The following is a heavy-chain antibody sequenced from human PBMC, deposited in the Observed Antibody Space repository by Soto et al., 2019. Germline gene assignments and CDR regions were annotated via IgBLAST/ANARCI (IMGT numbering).Heavy chain of an antibody. CDR3: ARVMIWCGCGFVLDFDY. CDR1: GYSFSSYW. D-gene: IGHD3-16*01. J-gene: IGHJ4*02. CDR2: IYPGDSYT. Sequence: GESLKISCKGSGYSFSSYWIGWVRQMPGKSLEWMGVIYPGDSYTRYSPSFQGPVTISADKSISTAYLEWSSLKASDTALYYCARVMIWCGCGFVLDFDYWGQGTLVTVSS. V-gene: IGHV5-51*01.